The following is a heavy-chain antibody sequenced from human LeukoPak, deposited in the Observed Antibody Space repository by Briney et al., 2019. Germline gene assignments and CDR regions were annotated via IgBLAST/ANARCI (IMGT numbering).Heavy chain of an antibody. CDR1: GFTFSNCG. D-gene: IGHD6-19*01. CDR2: IYYNGST. V-gene: IGHV4-59*01. J-gene: IGHJ5*02. CDR3: ARVKAVAGRFWFDP. Sequence: GSLRLSCAASGFTFSNCGMHWVRQAPGKGLEWIGYIYYNGSTKDNPSLKNRVTMSIDTSKNQSSLKLSSVTAADTAVYYCARVKAVAGRFWFDPWGQGALVTVSS.